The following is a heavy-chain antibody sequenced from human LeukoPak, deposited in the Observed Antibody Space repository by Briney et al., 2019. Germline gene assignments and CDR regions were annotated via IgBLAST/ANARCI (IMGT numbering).Heavy chain of an antibody. Sequence: PGGSLRLSCAASGFTFRSFEMNWVRQAQGQGLEWQSYISSSGSTIYYADSVKGRFPLSRAYAKNSLYLHMNILTAEDTVVSSCARGYRSTFNGFATWGQGSLVTVSS. CDR2: ISSSGSTI. J-gene: IGHJ5*02. CDR3: ARGYRSTFNGFAT. D-gene: IGHD5-18*01. CDR1: GFTFRSFE. V-gene: IGHV3-48*03.